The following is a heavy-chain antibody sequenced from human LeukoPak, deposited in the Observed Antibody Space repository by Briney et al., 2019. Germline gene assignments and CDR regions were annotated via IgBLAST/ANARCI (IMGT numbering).Heavy chain of an antibody. Sequence: GGSLRLSCAASGFTFDDYAMHWVRQAPGKGLEWVSGISWNSGSIGYADSVKGRFTISRDNAKDSLYLQMNSLRAEDTALYYCAKDMYYYDSSGYDYWGHGTLVTVSS. D-gene: IGHD3-22*01. J-gene: IGHJ4*01. V-gene: IGHV3-9*01. CDR2: ISWNSGSI. CDR1: GFTFDDYA. CDR3: AKDMYYYDSSGYDY.